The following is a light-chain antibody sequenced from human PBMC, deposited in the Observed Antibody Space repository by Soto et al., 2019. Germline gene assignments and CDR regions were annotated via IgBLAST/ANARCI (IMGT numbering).Light chain of an antibody. CDR3: QHSYSSPPTFGPFT. V-gene: IGKV1-39*01. CDR2: GAS. CDR1: QGINSY. Sequence: DIQMTQSPSSLSASVGDRVTITCRASQGINSYLNWYQQKPGKAPKLLIYGASSLQSGVPSRFSGSGSGTDFTLSISGLQLEDFATYYCQHSYSSPPTFGPFTFGQGTRLDIK. J-gene: IGKJ5*01.